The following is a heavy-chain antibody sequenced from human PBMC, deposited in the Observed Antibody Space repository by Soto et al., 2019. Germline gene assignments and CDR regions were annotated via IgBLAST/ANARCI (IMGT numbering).Heavy chain of an antibody. Sequence: EVQVLESGGGLVQPGGSLRLSCAASGFTFNNCAMSWVRQAPGKGLEWVSSISGSGFDTYYADSVKGRFTISRDNSKHTLYLTMNRRRADDTAVYFCAKSRPRATICGVVINGFDHWGQGTLVTVSS. CDR3: AKSRPRATICGVVINGFDH. J-gene: IGHJ5*02. V-gene: IGHV3-23*01. D-gene: IGHD3-3*01. CDR2: ISGSGFDT. CDR1: GFTFNNCA.